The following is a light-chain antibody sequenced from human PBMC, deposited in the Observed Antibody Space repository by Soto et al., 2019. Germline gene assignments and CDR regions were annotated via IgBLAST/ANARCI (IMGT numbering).Light chain of an antibody. CDR1: RGISSY. J-gene: IGKJ5*01. Sequence: IQLTQSPSSLSASVGDRVTITCQASRGISSYLAWYQQKPGKASKLLVYSASTLQSGVPSRFSGSGSGPDFTLTISSLQPEDSATYFCQQLNSYPQTFGQGTRLEIK. V-gene: IGKV1-9*01. CDR2: SAS. CDR3: QQLNSYPQT.